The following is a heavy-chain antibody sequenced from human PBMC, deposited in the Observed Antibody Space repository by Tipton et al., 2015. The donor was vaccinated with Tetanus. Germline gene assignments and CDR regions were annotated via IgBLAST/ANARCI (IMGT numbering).Heavy chain of an antibody. Sequence: QLVQSGAEVKKPGESLKISCRGSGYTFRNHWIAWVRQMPGKGLEWMGIIFPADSDTRYSPSFQGQVTISADKSISTAYLQWSSLKASDTAVYYCARQSCDTRDPGPWGALDIWGQGTLVTVSS. V-gene: IGHV5-51*01. CDR3: ARQSCDTRDPGPWGALDI. CDR1: GYTFRNHW. J-gene: IGHJ3*02. D-gene: IGHD3-22*01. CDR2: IFPADSDT.